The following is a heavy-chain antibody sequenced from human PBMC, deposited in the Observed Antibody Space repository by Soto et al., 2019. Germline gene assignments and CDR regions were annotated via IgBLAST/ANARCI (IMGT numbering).Heavy chain of an antibody. Sequence: GGSLRLSCAASGFTFSSYWMSWVRQAPGKGLEWVANIKQDGSEKYYVDSVKGRFTISRDNAKNSLYLQMNSLRAEDTAVYYCARDTAGPTYYYYGMDVWGQGTTVTVSS. D-gene: IGHD5-18*01. CDR2: IKQDGSEK. J-gene: IGHJ6*02. CDR1: GFTFSSYW. V-gene: IGHV3-7*01. CDR3: ARDTAGPTYYYYGMDV.